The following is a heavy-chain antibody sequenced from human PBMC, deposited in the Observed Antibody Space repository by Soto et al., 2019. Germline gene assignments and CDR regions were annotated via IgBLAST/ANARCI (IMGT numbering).Heavy chain of an antibody. CDR1: GFTFSTYA. V-gene: IGHV3-23*01. CDR3: LVQVYYYTVDV. CDR2: IDGSGGHT. Sequence: EVQLLESGGGLVQPGASLRVSCAASGFTFSTYAMSWVRQAQGKGLEWVAGIDGSGGHTYYADSVKGRFTISRDNPKNTLFLQMNSLRAEDTAVYYCLVQVYYYTVDVWGQGTTVTVSS. J-gene: IGHJ6*02.